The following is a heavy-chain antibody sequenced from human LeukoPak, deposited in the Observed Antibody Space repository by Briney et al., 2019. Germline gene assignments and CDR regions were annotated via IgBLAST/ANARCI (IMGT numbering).Heavy chain of an antibody. CDR2: ISWNSGSI. Sequence: GGSLRLSCAASGFTFDDYAMHWVRQAPGKGLEWVSGISWNSGSIGYADSVKGRFTISRDNAKNSLYLQMNSLRAEDTALYYCAKAAYYYDSSGGVDYWGQGTLVAVSS. D-gene: IGHD3-22*01. V-gene: IGHV3-9*01. CDR1: GFTFDDYA. CDR3: AKAAYYYDSSGGVDY. J-gene: IGHJ4*02.